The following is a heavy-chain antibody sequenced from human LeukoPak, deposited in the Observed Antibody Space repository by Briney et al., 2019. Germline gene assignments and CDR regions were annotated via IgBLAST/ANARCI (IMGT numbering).Heavy chain of an antibody. CDR3: ARQTGPYCSSTSCYVWFDP. CDR1: GYSFTSYW. J-gene: IGHJ5*02. Sequence: GESLKISCKGSGYSFTSYWIGWVRQMPGKGLEWMGIIYPGDSDTRYSPSFQGQVTISADKSISTAYLQWSSLKASDTAMYYCARQTGPYCSSTSCYVWFDPWGQGTLVTVSS. CDR2: IYPGDSDT. V-gene: IGHV5-51*01. D-gene: IGHD2-2*01.